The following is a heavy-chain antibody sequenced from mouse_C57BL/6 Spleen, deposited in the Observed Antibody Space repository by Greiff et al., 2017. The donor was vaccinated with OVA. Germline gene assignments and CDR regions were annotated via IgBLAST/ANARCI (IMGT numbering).Heavy chain of an antibody. V-gene: IGHV1-53*01. CDR1: GYTFTSYW. CDR3: ARSQLRLDYAMDY. Sequence: VQLQQSGTELVKPGASVKLSCKASGYTFTSYWMHWVKQRPGQGLEWIGNINPSNGGTNYNEKFKSKATLTVDKSSSTAYMQLSSLTSEDSAVYYCARSQLRLDYAMDYWGQGTSVTVSS. CDR2: INPSNGGT. J-gene: IGHJ4*01. D-gene: IGHD3-2*02.